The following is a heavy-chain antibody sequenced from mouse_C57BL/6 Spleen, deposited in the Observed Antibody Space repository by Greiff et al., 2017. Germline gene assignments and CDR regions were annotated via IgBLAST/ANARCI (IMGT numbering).Heavy chain of an antibody. CDR2: INPSTGGT. CDR1: GYSFTGYY. Sequence: VQLQQSGPELVKPGASVKISCKASGYSFTGYYMNWVKQSPEKSLEWIGEINPSTGGTTYNQKFKAKATLTVDKSSSTAYMQRKGLTSDDSAVYYCARNGYGYFCYRGQGITLSVST. V-gene: IGHV1-42*01. J-gene: IGHJ2*01. CDR3: ARNGYGYFCY. D-gene: IGHD2-14*01.